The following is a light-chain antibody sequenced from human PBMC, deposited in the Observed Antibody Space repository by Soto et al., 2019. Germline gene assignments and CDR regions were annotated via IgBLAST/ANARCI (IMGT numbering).Light chain of an antibody. V-gene: IGLV1-40*01. CDR2: GNS. CDR3: QSYDSSLSGHVV. Sequence: QPVLTQPTSVSGAPGQRVTISCTGSSSNIGAGYDVHWSQQLPGTAPKLLIYGNSNRPSGVPDRFSGSKSGTSASLAITGLQAEDEAYYYCQSYDSSLSGHVVFGGGTKLTVL. CDR1: SSNIGAGYD. J-gene: IGLJ2*01.